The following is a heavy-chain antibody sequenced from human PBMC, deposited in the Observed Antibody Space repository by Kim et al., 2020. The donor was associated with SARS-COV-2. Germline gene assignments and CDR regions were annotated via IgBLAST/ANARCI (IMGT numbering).Heavy chain of an antibody. CDR3: ARFREHSYGPYRYGMDV. J-gene: IGHJ6*02. D-gene: IGHD5-18*01. V-gene: IGHV3-11*06. Sequence: VKGRFTISRDNAKNSLYLQMNSLRAEDTAVYYCARFREHSYGPYRYGMDVWGQGTTVTVSS.